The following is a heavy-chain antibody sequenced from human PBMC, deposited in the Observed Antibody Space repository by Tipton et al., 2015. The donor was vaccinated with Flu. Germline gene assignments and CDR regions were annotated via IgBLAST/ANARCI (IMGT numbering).Heavy chain of an antibody. D-gene: IGHD5-12*01. CDR2: ISTSGST. CDR3: ARDLRGYSGYTGGDAFDM. J-gene: IGHJ3*02. V-gene: IGHV4-4*07. CDR1: GGSISSHY. Sequence: TLSLTCTVSGGSISSHYWSWIRQPAGKGLEWIGRISTSGSTNYNASLESRVTLSRDTSKNHISLRLTSATAADTALYYCARDLRGYSGYTGGDAFDMWGRGIMVFVSS.